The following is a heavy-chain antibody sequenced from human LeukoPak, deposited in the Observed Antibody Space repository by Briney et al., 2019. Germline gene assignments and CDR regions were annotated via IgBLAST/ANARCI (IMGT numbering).Heavy chain of an antibody. Sequence: GGSLRLSCAASGFTFSDYSVHWVRQAPGKGLEWVSSISTSSTYIYYADSVKGRFTISRDNAKKSLSLQMNSLRAEDTAFYYCAKSFWWFGEFSPFDYWGQGTLVTVSS. D-gene: IGHD3-10*01. CDR3: AKSFWWFGEFSPFDY. CDR1: GFTFSDYS. CDR2: ISTSSTYI. V-gene: IGHV3-21*01. J-gene: IGHJ4*02.